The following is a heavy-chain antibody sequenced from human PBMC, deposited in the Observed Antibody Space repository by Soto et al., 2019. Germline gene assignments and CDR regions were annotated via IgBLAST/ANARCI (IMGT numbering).Heavy chain of an antibody. V-gene: IGHV3-23*01. CDR3: AKDIVATIMMGYYYYYYGMDV. CDR1: EFTCRGYA. Sequence: PGGSMRLSCAASEFTCRGYAMSWVRKAPGKGLEWVSAISGSGGSTYYADSVKGRFTISRDNSKNTLYLQMNSLRAEDTAVYYCAKDIVATIMMGYYYYYYGMDVWGQGTTVTV. D-gene: IGHD5-12*01. CDR2: ISGSGGST. J-gene: IGHJ6*02.